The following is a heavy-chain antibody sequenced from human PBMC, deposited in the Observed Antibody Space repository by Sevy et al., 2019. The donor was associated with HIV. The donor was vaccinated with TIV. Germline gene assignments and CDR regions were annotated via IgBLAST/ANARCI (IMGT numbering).Heavy chain of an antibody. Sequence: GGSLRLSCEVSGITFSNLWMTWVRQVPGKGLEWVGRIKSNVNGGTTDYSAPVKGRFTISRDDSKNTLYLQMNSPKTDDTAVYYCTTDRPHSRGHNCQHWGQGTLVTVSS. V-gene: IGHV3-15*01. CDR1: GITFSNLW. D-gene: IGHD3-22*01. CDR3: TTDRPHSRGHNCQH. CDR2: IKSNVNGGTT. J-gene: IGHJ1*01.